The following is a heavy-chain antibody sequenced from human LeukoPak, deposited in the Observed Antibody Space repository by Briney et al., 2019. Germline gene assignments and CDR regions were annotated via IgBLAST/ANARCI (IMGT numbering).Heavy chain of an antibody. D-gene: IGHD2-15*01. CDR1: GFTFSSYW. CDR2: IKEDGSEK. V-gene: IGHV3-7*01. J-gene: IGHJ5*02. Sequence: PGGSLRLSCAASGFTFSSYWMSWVRQAPGKGLEWVGNIKEDGSEKNYVDSVKGRFTVSRDNAKNSLYLQMNNLRDEDTAVYYCAREGGYCTGGSCYFWFDPWGQGTLVTVSS. CDR3: AREGGYCTGGSCYFWFDP.